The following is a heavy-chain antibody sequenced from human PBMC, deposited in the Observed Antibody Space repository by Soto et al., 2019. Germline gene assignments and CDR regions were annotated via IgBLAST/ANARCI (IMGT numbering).Heavy chain of an antibody. CDR3: ARGDCVGGTCYSLAGSFYYYMDV. J-gene: IGHJ6*03. Sequence: EVQLVESGGGLVQPGGSLRLSCAASGFTFGNYWMYWVRQAPGKGLVWVSRINSDGSVSSYADSVKGRLTISRDNVKNTLYLKMGSLRVEDTAVYYCARGDCVGGTCYSLAGSFYYYMDVWGKGTTVTV. CDR1: GFTFGNYW. CDR2: INSDGSVS. D-gene: IGHD2-15*01. V-gene: IGHV3-74*01.